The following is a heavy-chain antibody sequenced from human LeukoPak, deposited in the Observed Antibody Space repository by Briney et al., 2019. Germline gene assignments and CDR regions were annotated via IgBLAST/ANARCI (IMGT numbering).Heavy chain of an antibody. V-gene: IGHV4-59*01. CDR3: ARVNQLLYAGNLFDP. Sequence: SETLSLTCTVSGGSISSYYWSWIRQPPRKGLEWIGYIYYSGSTNYNPSLKSRVTISVDTSKNQFSLKLSSVTAADTAVYYCARVNQLLYAGNLFDPWGQGTLVTVSS. J-gene: IGHJ5*02. CDR2: IYYSGST. D-gene: IGHD2-2*01. CDR1: GGSISSYY.